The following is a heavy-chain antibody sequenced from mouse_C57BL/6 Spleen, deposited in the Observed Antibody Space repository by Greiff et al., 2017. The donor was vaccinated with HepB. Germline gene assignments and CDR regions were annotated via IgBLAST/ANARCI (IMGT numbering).Heavy chain of an antibody. J-gene: IGHJ2*01. CDR3: ARGLYGNYFDY. V-gene: IGHV1-82*01. Sequence: VQLQQSGPELVKPGASVKISCKASGYAFSSSWMNWVKQRPGKGLEWIGRIYPGDGDTNYNGKFKGKATLTADKSSSTAYMQLSSLTSEDSAVYFCARGLYGNYFDYWGQGTTLTVSS. D-gene: IGHD2-1*01. CDR1: GYAFSSSW. CDR2: IYPGDGDT.